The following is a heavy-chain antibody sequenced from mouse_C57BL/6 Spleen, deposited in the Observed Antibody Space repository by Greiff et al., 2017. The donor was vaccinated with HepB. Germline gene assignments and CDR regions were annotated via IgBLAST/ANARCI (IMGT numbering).Heavy chain of an antibody. CDR1: GFNIKNTY. CDR2: IVPANGNT. Sequence: EVQLQLSVAELVRPGASVKLSCTASGFNIKNTYMHWVKQRPEQGLEWIGRIVPANGNTKYAPKFHGKGTITADTSSNTAYLQLSSLTSEDTAIYYWARGYDEAWFAYWGEGSQVTVAA. V-gene: IGHV14-3*01. CDR3: ARGYDEAWFAY. D-gene: IGHD2-2*01. J-gene: IGHJ3*01.